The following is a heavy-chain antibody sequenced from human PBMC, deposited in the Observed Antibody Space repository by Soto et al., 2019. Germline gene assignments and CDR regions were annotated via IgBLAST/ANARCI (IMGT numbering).Heavy chain of an antibody. D-gene: IGHD1-26*01. V-gene: IGHV4-39*07. CDR3: ALGGGGSYYPIDY. J-gene: IGHJ4*02. CDR2: MFYSGLT. CDR1: GYSVTSSDYY. Sequence: SETLSLTCSVSGYSVTSSDYYWAWIRQPPGKGLEWIGSMFYSGLTYYNPSLKSRVTLSVDTSKNQFSLRLSSVTAADTAVYYCALGGGGSYYPIDYWGQGTLVTVSS.